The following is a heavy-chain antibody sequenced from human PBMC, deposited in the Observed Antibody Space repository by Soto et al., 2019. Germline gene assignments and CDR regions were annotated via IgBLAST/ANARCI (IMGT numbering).Heavy chain of an antibody. CDR3: ARDPGSVDY. CDR2: INSDGSTT. Sequence: PGGSLRLSCAASGFTFSGYWMHWVRQAPGKGLVWVSLINSDGSTTTYADSVKGRFTISRDNAKNTLYLQMNSLRAEDTAVYYCARDPGSVDYWGQGSLVTVSS. V-gene: IGHV3-74*01. D-gene: IGHD3-10*01. CDR1: GFTFSGYW. J-gene: IGHJ4*02.